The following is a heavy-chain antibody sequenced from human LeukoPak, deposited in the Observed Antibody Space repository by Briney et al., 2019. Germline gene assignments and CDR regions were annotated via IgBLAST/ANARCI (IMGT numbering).Heavy chain of an antibody. CDR2: IYSGGST. CDR1: GFTVSSNY. Sequence: GGSLRLSCAASGFTVSSNYMSWVRQAPGKGLEWVSVIYSGGSTYYADSVKGRFTISRDNSKNTLYLQMNSLRAEDTAVYYCARDVGYYYGSGSAFDIWGQGTMVTVSS. D-gene: IGHD3-10*01. J-gene: IGHJ3*02. V-gene: IGHV3-66*01. CDR3: ARDVGYYYGSGSAFDI.